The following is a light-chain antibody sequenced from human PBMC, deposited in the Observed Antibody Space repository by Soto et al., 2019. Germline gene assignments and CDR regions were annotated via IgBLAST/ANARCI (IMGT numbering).Light chain of an antibody. V-gene: IGLV2-14*01. CDR2: EVT. Sequence: QPVLTQPASVSGSPGQSITISCTGTSTDIGAYNYVSWYQQHPGKAPKLLIYEVTNRPSGVSNRFSGSKSGNTASLTISGLQAEDEANYYCNSYTTLSNRVFGTGTKVTVL. J-gene: IGLJ1*01. CDR1: STDIGAYNY. CDR3: NSYTTLSNRV.